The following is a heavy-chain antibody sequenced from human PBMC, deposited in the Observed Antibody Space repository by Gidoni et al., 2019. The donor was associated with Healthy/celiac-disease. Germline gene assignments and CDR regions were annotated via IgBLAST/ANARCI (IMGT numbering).Heavy chain of an antibody. J-gene: IGHJ6*02. CDR3: ARDHYYDSSGYYPDYYYYGMDV. CDR1: GFTVSSYG. V-gene: IGHV3-33*01. D-gene: IGHD3-22*01. Sequence: GVVQPGRSLRLSCAASGFTVSSYGMHWVRQAPGKGLEWVEVIWYDGSNTYYADSVKGRFTISRDNSKNTLYLQMNSLRAEDTAVYYCARDHYYDSSGYYPDYYYYGMDVWGQGTTVTVSS. CDR2: IWYDGSNT.